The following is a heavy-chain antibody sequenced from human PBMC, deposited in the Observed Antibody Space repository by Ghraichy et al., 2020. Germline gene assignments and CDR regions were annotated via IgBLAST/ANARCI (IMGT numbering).Heavy chain of an antibody. CDR1: GFTFTDYL. J-gene: IGHJ3*02. CDR3: ARDTVTTSGGSFDI. Sequence: GGSLRLSCAASGFTFTDYLMHWVRQAPGKGLVWVSRIYIDESSATYADSVKGRFTISRDNAKNSLYLQMNSLRVEDTAVYYCARDTVTTSGGSFDIWGQGTMVTVSS. CDR2: IYIDESSA. V-gene: IGHV3-74*01. D-gene: IGHD4-17*01.